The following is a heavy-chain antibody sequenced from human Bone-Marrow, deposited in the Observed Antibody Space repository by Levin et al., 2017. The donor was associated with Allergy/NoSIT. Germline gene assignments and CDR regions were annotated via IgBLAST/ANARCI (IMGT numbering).Heavy chain of an antibody. Sequence: LRLSCSVSGASITSGDHYWSWIRQSPGKGLAWIGYLYYSGSTYYNPSLMTRITISLDPSKNHFSLKLRSVTVADTAVYYCASLSYYYGAGTHPDEDYWGQGALVIVSS. CDR1: GASITSGDHY. CDR2: LYYSGST. V-gene: IGHV4-30-4*01. CDR3: ASLSYYYGAGTHPDEDY. J-gene: IGHJ4*02. D-gene: IGHD3-10*01.